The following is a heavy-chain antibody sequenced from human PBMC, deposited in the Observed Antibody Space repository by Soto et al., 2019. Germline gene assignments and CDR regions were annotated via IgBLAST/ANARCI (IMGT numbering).Heavy chain of an antibody. CDR1: GFTFSSYA. Sequence: GGSLRLSCAASGFTFSSYAMSWVRQAPGKGLEWVSAISGSGGSTYYADSVKGRFTISRDNSKNTLYLQMNSLRAEDTAVYYCAKDRPYYYDSSGYQPGSYYYGMAVWGQGTTVTVSS. V-gene: IGHV3-23*01. CDR2: ISGSGGST. J-gene: IGHJ6*02. D-gene: IGHD3-22*01. CDR3: AKDRPYYYDSSGYQPGSYYYGMAV.